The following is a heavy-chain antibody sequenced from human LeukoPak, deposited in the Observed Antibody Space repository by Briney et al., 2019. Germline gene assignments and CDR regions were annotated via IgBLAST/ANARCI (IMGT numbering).Heavy chain of an antibody. Sequence: PSETLALTCAVSGGSISSGGYSWSWIRQPPGKGLEWIGYIYHSGSTYYNPSLKSRVTISVDRSKNQFSLKLSSVTAADTAVYYCARGYGDYDYWGQGTLVTVSS. J-gene: IGHJ4*02. V-gene: IGHV4-30-2*01. CDR1: GGSISSGGYS. D-gene: IGHD4-17*01. CDR2: IYHSGST. CDR3: ARGYGDYDY.